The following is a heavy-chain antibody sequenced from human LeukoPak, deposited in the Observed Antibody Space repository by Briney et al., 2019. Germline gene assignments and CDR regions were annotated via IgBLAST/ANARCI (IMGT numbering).Heavy chain of an antibody. CDR3: ARAHGSVVRGVITYNWFDP. D-gene: IGHD3-10*01. V-gene: IGHV4-61*02. J-gene: IGHJ5*02. CDR2: IYTSGST. Sequence: PSETLSLTCTVSGGSISSGSYYWSWIRQPAGKGLEWIGRIYTSGSTNYNPSLKSRVTISVDTSKNQFSLKLSSVTAADTAVYYCARAHGSVVRGVITYNWFDPWGQGTLVTVSS. CDR1: GGSISSGSYY.